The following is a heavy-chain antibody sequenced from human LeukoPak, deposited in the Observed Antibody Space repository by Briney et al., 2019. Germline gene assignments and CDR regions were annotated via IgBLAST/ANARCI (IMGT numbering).Heavy chain of an antibody. V-gene: IGHV3-74*01. J-gene: IGHJ5*02. Sequence: GGSLRLSCAASGFTFSSYWMHWVRQAPVKGRVWVSRINSDGSSRSYADSVKGRFTISRDNAKNTPYLQMNSLRAEDTAVYYCARVPGIVGAQEFWFDPWGQGTLVTVSS. CDR3: ARVPGIVGAQEFWFDP. CDR1: GFTFSSYW. CDR2: INSDGSSR. D-gene: IGHD1-26*01.